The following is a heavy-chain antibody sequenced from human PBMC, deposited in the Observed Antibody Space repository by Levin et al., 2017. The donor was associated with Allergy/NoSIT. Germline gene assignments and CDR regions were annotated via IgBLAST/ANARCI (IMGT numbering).Heavy chain of an antibody. CDR1: GFTFRTFW. D-gene: IGHD3-10*01. V-gene: IGHV3-7*01. CDR3: ARDHDGEDEYFDF. J-gene: IGHJ4*02. Sequence: SCAASGFTFRTFWMSWVRQAPGKGPEWVANIKQDGSDKYYVDSVEGRFTVSRDNAKKALYLQMNSLRVEDTAVYYCARDHDGEDEYFDFWGQGTLVTVSS. CDR2: IKQDGSDK.